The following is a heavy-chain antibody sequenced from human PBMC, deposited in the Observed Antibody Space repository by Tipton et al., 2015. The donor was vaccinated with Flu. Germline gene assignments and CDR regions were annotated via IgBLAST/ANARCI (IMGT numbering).Heavy chain of an antibody. CDR2: INPNSGGT. CDR1: GYTFTGYY. D-gene: IGHD3-3*01. Sequence: QLVQSGAEVKKPGASVKVSCKASGYTFTGYYMHWVRQAPGQGLEWMGRINPNSGGTNYAQKFQGRVTMTRDTSISTAYMELSRLRSDDTAVYYCAGGAPVLEWLLPFDYWGQGTLVTVSS. J-gene: IGHJ4*02. V-gene: IGHV1-2*06. CDR3: AGGAPVLEWLLPFDY.